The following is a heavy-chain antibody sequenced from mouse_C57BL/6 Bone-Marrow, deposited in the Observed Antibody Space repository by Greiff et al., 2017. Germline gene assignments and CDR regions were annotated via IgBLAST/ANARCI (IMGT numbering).Heavy chain of an antibody. CDR1: GLTFSSYT. CDR3: ARQRGTATYYFDY. D-gene: IGHD1-2*01. J-gene: IGHJ2*01. V-gene: IGHV5-12-2*01. Sequence: EVQGVESGGGLVQPGGSLKLSCAASGLTFSSYTMSWVRQTPEKRLEWVAYISNGGGSTYYPDTVKGRFTISRDNAKNTLYLQMSSLKSEDTAMYYCARQRGTATYYFDYWGQGTTLTVSS. CDR2: ISNGGGST.